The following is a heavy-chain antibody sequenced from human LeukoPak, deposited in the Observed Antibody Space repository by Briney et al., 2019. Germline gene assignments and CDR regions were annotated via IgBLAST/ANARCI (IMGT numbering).Heavy chain of an antibody. J-gene: IGHJ4*02. CDR3: AREVVVVPAAGPPNYFDY. D-gene: IGHD2-2*01. V-gene: IGHV4-39*07. Sequence: SETLSLTCTVSGGSISSSSYYWGWLRQPPGKGLEWIGSIYYSGSTYYNPSLKSRVTISVDTSKNQFSLKLSSVTAADTAVYYCAREVVVVPAAGPPNYFDYWGQGTLGTVSA. CDR2: IYYSGST. CDR1: GGSISSSSYY.